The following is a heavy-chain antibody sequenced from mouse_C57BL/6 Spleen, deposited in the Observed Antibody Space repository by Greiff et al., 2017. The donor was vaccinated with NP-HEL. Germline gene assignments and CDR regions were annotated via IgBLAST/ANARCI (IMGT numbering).Heavy chain of an antibody. D-gene: IGHD3-2*02. Sequence: QVQLQQPGAELVRPGTSVKLSCKASGYTFTSYWMHWVKQRPGQGLEWIGVIDPSDSYTNYNQKFKGKATLTVDTSSSTAYMQLSSLTAEDSAVSYCARAAQFYAMDYWGQGTSVTVSS. J-gene: IGHJ4*01. CDR1: GYTFTSYW. V-gene: IGHV1-59*01. CDR3: ARAAQFYAMDY. CDR2: IDPSDSYT.